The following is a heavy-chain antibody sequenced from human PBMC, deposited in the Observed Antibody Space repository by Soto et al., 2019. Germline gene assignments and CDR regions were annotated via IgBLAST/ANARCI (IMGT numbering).Heavy chain of an antibody. CDR1: GFTFSSHG. Sequence: QVQLVESGGGVVQPGRSLRLSCVASGFTFSSHGMHWVRQAPGKGLEWVAVIWFDGSKKYYADSVKGRFTISRDNSKNTLDLQMNSLRVEDTAEYYCARDRGHGYSYGTYYYYYGMDVWGQGTMVTVSS. CDR3: ARDRGHGYSYGTYYYYYGMDV. CDR2: IWFDGSKK. V-gene: IGHV3-33*01. J-gene: IGHJ6*02. D-gene: IGHD5-18*01.